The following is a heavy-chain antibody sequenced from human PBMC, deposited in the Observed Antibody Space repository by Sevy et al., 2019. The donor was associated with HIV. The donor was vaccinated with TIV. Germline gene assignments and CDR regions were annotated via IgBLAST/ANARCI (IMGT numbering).Heavy chain of an antibody. CDR3: ARDGGATDYGMDV. CDR2: ISSTSTYI. CDR1: GFTFNTYN. D-gene: IGHD1-26*01. V-gene: IGHV3-21*01. Sequence: GGSLRLSCGASGFTFNTYNFNWVRQAPGKVLECVSSISSTSTYIYYADSVRGRFTISRDNAKNSLYLQMNNLRAEDTAIYYCARDGGATDYGMDVWGLGTTVTVSS. J-gene: IGHJ6*02.